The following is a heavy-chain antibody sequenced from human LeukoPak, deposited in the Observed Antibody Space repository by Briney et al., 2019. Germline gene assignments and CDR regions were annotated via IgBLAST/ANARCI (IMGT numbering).Heavy chain of an antibody. V-gene: IGHV4-59*01. J-gene: IGHJ6*02. D-gene: IGHD1-26*01. CDR3: ARDLQLVGATGYYYGMDV. CDR2: IYYSGST. CDR1: GGSFSGYY. Sequence: SETLSLTCAVYGGSFSGYYWSWIRQPPGKGLEWIGYIYYSGSTNYNPSLKSRVTISVDTSKNQFSLKLSSVTAADTAVYYCARDLQLVGATGYYYGMDVWGQGTTVTVSS.